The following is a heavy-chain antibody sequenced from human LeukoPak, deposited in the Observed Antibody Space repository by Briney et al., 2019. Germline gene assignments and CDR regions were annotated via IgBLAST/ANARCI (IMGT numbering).Heavy chain of an antibody. CDR1: GFTFSSYS. CDR3: ARGVDTAMAAYYYYGMDV. J-gene: IGHJ6*02. D-gene: IGHD5-18*01. Sequence: PGGSLRLSCAASGFTFSSYSMNWVRQAPGKGLDWVSYISSSSSTIYYADSVKGRFTISRDNAKNSLYLQMNSLRAEDTAVYYCARGVDTAMAAYYYYGMDVWGQGTTVTVSS. CDR2: ISSSSSTI. V-gene: IGHV3-48*01.